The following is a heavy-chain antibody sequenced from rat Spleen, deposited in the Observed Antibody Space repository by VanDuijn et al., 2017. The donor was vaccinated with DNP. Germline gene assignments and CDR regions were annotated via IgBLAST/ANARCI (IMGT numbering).Heavy chain of an antibody. D-gene: IGHD1-6*01. CDR2: ISYEGSST. V-gene: IGHV5-22*01. J-gene: IGHJ4*01. CDR3: ARYYGYYYAMDA. CDR1: GFTFSDYY. Sequence: EVQLVESGKGLVQPGRSLKFYCAASGFTFSDYYMAWVRQAPKKGLEWVASISYEGSSTYYGDSVKGRFTISRDNAKSTLYLQMNSLRSEDTATYYCARYYGYYYAMDAWGQGTSVTVSS.